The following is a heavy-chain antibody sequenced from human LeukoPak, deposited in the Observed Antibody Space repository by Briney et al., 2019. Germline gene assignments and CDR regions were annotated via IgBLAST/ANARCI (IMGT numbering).Heavy chain of an antibody. V-gene: IGHV3-7*01. CDR1: GFSFSAFW. CDR2: IKQDGSVK. CDR3: ARLWGDVTIFDY. D-gene: IGHD3-10*01. J-gene: IGHJ4*02. Sequence: AGGSLRLSCAASGFSFSAFWMSWVRQAPGKGLEWVASIKQDGSVKHYVDSVEGRFTVSRDNDKNSLYLQTNSLRVEDTAVYYCARLWGDVTIFDYWGQGTLVTVSS.